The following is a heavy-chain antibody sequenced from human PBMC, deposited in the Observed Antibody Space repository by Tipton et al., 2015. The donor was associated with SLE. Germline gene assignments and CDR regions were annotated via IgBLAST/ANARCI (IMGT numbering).Heavy chain of an antibody. CDR3: ARDISGSSYDAFDI. J-gene: IGHJ3*02. CDR1: GYSISSGYY. CDR2: IYHSGST. Sequence: TLSLTCTVSGYSISSGYYWGWIRQPPGKGLEWIGSIYHSGSTYYNPSLESRVTISVDTSKNQFSLKLSSVTAADTAVYYCARDISGSSYDAFDIWGQGTMVTVSS. V-gene: IGHV4-38-2*02. D-gene: IGHD1-26*01.